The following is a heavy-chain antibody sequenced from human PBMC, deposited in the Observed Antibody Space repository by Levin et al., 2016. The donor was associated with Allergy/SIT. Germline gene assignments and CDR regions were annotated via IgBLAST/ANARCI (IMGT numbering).Heavy chain of an antibody. CDR2: MNQDESQK. CDR3: VRADQARAGDCYGEC. CDR1: GFTFSTYW. J-gene: IGHJ4*02. Sequence: GESLKISCAASGFTFSTYWMSWVRQAPGKGLEWVANMNQDESQKYYVDSVRDRFTISRDNAKNSLYLQMNRLRAEDTAFYYCVRADQARAGDCYGECWGQGTLVTVSS. V-gene: IGHV3-7*03. D-gene: IGHD2-21*02.